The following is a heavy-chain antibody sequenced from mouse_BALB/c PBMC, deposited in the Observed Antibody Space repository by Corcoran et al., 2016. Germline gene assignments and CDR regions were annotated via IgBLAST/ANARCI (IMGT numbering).Heavy chain of an antibody. J-gene: IGHJ4*01. D-gene: IGHD1-1*01. CDR2: LDPANGNT. CDR3: ARGSYYYGSSDYAMDY. CDR1: GFNIKDTY. V-gene: IGHV14-3*02. Sequence: EVQLQQSGAELVKPGASVKLSCTASGFNIKDTYMHWVKQRPEQGLEWIGRLDPANGNTKYDPKFQGKATITADTSSNTAYLQLSSLTSEDTAVYYCARGSYYYGSSDYAMDYWGQGTSVTVSS.